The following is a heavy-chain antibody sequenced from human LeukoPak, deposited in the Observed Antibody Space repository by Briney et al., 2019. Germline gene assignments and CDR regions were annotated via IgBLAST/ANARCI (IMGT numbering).Heavy chain of an antibody. V-gene: IGHV5-51*01. CDR3: ARRTLMKHDAFDI. D-gene: IGHD2-2*01. J-gene: IGHJ3*02. CDR2: IYPGDSDT. CDR1: GYSFTSYW. Sequence: GESLKISCKGSGYSFTSYWIGWVRQLPGKGLEWMGIIYPGDSDTRYSPSFQGQVTISADKSISTAYLQWSSLKASDTAMYYCARRTLMKHDAFDIWGQGTMVTVSS.